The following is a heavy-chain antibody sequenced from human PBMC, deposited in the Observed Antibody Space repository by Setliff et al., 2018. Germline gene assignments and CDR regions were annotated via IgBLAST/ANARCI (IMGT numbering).Heavy chain of an antibody. D-gene: IGHD2-15*01. Sequence: GGSLRLSCAASGLTFSSYWMSWVRQAPGKGLEWVANIKQDGSEKYYVDSVKGRFTISRDNSKNTLYLQMNSLRPEDTAVYYCARTCSGSGCYAGLESWGQGTPVTVSS. CDR3: ARTCSGSGCYAGLES. CDR2: IKQDGSEK. V-gene: IGHV3-7*01. J-gene: IGHJ4*02. CDR1: GLTFSSYW.